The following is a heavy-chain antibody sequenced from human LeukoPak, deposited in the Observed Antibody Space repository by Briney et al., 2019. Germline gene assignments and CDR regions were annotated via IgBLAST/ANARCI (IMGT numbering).Heavy chain of an antibody. J-gene: IGHJ3*01. Sequence: GGSLRLSFPASGFVVSSYYMSWVRQAPGKGLEWVSVIYTNDNTYYADSVKGRFTISRDFSKNTLYLQMDSLRADDTAIYYCARDLGRPRGHNGEGDAIDLWVQGTMVTVSS. D-gene: IGHD5-12*01. V-gene: IGHV3-53*01. CDR3: ARDLGRPRGHNGEGDAIDL. CDR2: IYTNDNT. CDR1: GFVVSSYY.